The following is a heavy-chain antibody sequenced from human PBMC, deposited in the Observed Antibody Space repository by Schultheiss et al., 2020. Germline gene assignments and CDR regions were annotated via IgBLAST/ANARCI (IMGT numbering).Heavy chain of an antibody. J-gene: IGHJ5*02. CDR2: INHSGST. Sequence: SETLSITCAVYGGSFSGYYWSWIRQPPGKGLEWIGEINHSGSTNYNPSLKSRVTISVDTSKNQFSLKLSSVTAADTAVYYCARGLGVVVPAARRSWFDPWGQGTMVTVSS. D-gene: IGHD2-2*01. CDR3: ARGLGVVVPAARRSWFDP. V-gene: IGHV4-34*01. CDR1: GGSFSGYY.